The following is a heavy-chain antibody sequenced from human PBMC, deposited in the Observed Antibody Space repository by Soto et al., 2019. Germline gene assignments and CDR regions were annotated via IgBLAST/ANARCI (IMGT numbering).Heavy chain of an antibody. D-gene: IGHD3-22*01. CDR1: GFTFSSYG. J-gene: IGHJ4*02. Sequence: QVQLVESGGGVVQPGRSLRLSCAASGFTFSSYGMHWVRQAPGKGLEWVAVISYDGSNKYYADSVKGRFTISRDNSKNTLYLQMNSLRAEDTAVYYCAKDLRVEAYDSSGFDYWGQGPLVTVSS. V-gene: IGHV3-30*18. CDR2: ISYDGSNK. CDR3: AKDLRVEAYDSSGFDY.